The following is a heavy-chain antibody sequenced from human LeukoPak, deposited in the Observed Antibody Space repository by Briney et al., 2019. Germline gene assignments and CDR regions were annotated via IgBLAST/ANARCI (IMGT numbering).Heavy chain of an antibody. V-gene: IGHV3-23*01. Sequence: GGSLRLSCAASGFIFSSFSVNWVRQAPGKGLEWVSAISGSGGSTYYADSVKGRFTISRDNSKNTLYLQMNSLRAEDTAVYYCAKDLHYYDSTSPSNWGQGTLVTVSS. J-gene: IGHJ4*02. CDR3: AKDLHYYDSTSPSN. D-gene: IGHD3-22*01. CDR2: ISGSGGST. CDR1: GFIFSSFS.